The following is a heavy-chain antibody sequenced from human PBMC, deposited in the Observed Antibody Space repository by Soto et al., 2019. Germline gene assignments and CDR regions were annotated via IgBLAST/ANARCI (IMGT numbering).Heavy chain of an antibody. Sequence: SETLSLTCAVSGGSISSGGYSWSWIRQPPGKGLEWIGYIYHSGSTYYNPSLKSRVTISVDRSKNQFSLKLSSVTAADTAVYYCARVGYYYDSSAVNWFDPWGQGTLVTVSS. CDR2: IYHSGST. CDR1: GGSISSGGYS. J-gene: IGHJ5*02. CDR3: ARVGYYYDSSAVNWFDP. V-gene: IGHV4-30-2*01. D-gene: IGHD3-22*01.